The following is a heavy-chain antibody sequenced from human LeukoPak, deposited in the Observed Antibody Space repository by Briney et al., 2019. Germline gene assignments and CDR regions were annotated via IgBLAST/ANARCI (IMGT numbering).Heavy chain of an antibody. D-gene: IGHD3-22*01. CDR2: IRYDGSNK. V-gene: IGHV3-30*02. J-gene: IGHJ4*02. CDR3: AKDMEDSSAWYFDY. CDR1: GFTFNNYG. Sequence: GGSLRLSCAASGFTFNNYGMHWVRQAQAKGLAWVAFIRYDGSNKYYADSVKGRFTISRDNSKNTLYLQMNSLRAEDTAVYYCAKDMEDSSAWYFDYWGQGTLVTVSS.